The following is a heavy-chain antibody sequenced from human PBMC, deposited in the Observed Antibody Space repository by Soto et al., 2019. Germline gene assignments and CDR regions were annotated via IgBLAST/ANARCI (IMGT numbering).Heavy chain of an antibody. J-gene: IGHJ4*02. CDR1: GGSISSFY. D-gene: IGHD3-22*01. Sequence: PSEILSLTCTVSGGSISSFYWSWIRQPPGRGLEWIGYVYHSGYTSYNPSLKSRVAISVDTSKSRFSLKVTSVTAADTAVYFCARLTYYDSTGYFDYWGQGTLVTVSS. V-gene: IGHV4-59*01. CDR3: ARLTYYDSTGYFDY. CDR2: VYHSGYT.